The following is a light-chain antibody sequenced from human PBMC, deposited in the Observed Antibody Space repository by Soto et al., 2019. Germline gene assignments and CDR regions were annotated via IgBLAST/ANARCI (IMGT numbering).Light chain of an antibody. J-gene: IGKJ5*01. CDR2: GAS. V-gene: IGKV3-20*01. CDR3: QKYGSSPST. Sequence: ESVLTQAPVTLSLSPGERATLSCRASQSVSSSYLAWYQQKPGQAPRLLIYGASSRATGIPDRFSGSGSGTDFTLTIIRLEPEDFAVYYCQKYGSSPSTFGQGTRLEIK. CDR1: QSVSSSY.